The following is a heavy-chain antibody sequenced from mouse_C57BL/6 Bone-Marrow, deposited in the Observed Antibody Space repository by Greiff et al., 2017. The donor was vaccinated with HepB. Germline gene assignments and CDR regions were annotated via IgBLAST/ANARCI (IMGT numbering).Heavy chain of an antibody. CDR2: IYPGSGST. D-gene: IGHD1-1*01. CDR3: ARVHYGSRGFAY. J-gene: IGHJ3*01. Sequence: QVQLQQSGAELVKPGASVKMSCKASGYTFTSYWITWVKQRPGQGLEWIGDIYPGSGSTNYNEKFKSKATLTVDTSSSTAYMQLSSLTSEDSAVYYCARVHYGSRGFAYWGQGTLVTVSA. V-gene: IGHV1-55*01. CDR1: GYTFTSYW.